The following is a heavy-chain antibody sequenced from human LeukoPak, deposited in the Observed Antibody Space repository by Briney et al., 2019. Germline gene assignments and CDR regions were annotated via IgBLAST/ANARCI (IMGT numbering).Heavy chain of an antibody. CDR1: GYTFTSYG. CDR2: ISAYNGNT. CDR3: ARDLKGSSRAFDY. V-gene: IGHV1-18*01. Sequence: ASVKVSCKASGYTFTSYGISWVRQAPGQGLEWMGWISAYNGNTNYAQKLQGRVTMTRDTSTSTVYMELSSLRSEDTAVYYCARDLKGSSRAFDYWGQGTLVTVSS. D-gene: IGHD6-6*01. J-gene: IGHJ4*02.